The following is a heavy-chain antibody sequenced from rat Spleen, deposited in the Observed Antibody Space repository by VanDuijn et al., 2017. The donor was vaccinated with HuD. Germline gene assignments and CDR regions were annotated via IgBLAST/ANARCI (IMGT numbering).Heavy chain of an antibody. V-gene: IGHV5-7*01. Sequence: EVQLVESGGGLVQPGRSLKLSCAASGFTFSDYTMAWVRQAPKKGLEWVAAISYDGSSTYYRDSVKGRFTISRDNAKSTLYLQMDSLRSEDTATYYCARHNSGYGVMDAWGQGVMVTVSS. CDR2: ISYDGSST. CDR1: GFTFSDYT. J-gene: IGHJ2*01. D-gene: IGHD4-3*01. CDR3: ARHNSGYGVMDA.